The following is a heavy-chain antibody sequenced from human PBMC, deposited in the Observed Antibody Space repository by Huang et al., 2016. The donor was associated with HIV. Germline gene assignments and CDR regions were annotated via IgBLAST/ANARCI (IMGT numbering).Heavy chain of an antibody. CDR2: IRQDESEK. CDR1: TFTFGAYW. CDR3: ATKTGAMDI. J-gene: IGHJ6*02. D-gene: IGHD1-7*01. Sequence: VESGGRLVQPGGSIRLSCVGSTFTFGAYWMSWVRPTPGKGMEGVANIRQDESEKYYVESVKSRFNISRDNDKKVLFLEMNNVTVEDTATYYCATKTGAMDIWGQGTTVTVS. V-gene: IGHV3-7*03.